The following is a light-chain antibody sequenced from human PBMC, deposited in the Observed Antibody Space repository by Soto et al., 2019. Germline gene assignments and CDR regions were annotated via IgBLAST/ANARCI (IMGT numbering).Light chain of an antibody. CDR2: DAS. Sequence: DIPMTQSPSTLSASVGDRVTITCRASQSISSWLAWYQQKPGKAPKLLIYDASSLASGVPSRFSGSGSGTEFTLTISSLQPDDFATYYCQQYNSYSWTFGQGTKVEIK. CDR1: QSISSW. CDR3: QQYNSYSWT. V-gene: IGKV1-5*01. J-gene: IGKJ1*01.